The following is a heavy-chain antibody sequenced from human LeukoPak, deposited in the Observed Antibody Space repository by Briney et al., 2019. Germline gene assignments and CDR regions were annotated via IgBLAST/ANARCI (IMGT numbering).Heavy chain of an antibody. CDR2: LSASGGDT. V-gene: IGHV3-23*01. Sequence: PGGSLRLSCAASGFIFSNYYFSWLRQAPGKGLEWVSTLSASGGDTYYADFVQGWFTVSRDDSRKTFYLQMNSLRAEDTAVYYCARGALVRRINYFDYWGQGTLLTVSS. CDR1: GFIFSNYY. D-gene: IGHD3-10*01. J-gene: IGHJ4*02. CDR3: ARGALVRRINYFDY.